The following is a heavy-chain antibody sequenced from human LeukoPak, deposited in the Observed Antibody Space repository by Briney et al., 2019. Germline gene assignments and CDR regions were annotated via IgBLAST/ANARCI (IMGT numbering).Heavy chain of an antibody. CDR1: GFTFSSYG. CDR2: ISYDGSNK. Sequence: GGSLRLSCAASGFTFSSYGMHWVRQAPGKGLKWVAVISYDGSNKYYADSVKGRFTISRDNSKNTLYLQMNSLRAEDTAVYYCAKDRSRSSPRRLYYYYGMDVWGQGTTVTVSS. J-gene: IGHJ6*02. CDR3: AKDRSRSSPRRLYYYYGMDV. D-gene: IGHD2-2*01. V-gene: IGHV3-30*18.